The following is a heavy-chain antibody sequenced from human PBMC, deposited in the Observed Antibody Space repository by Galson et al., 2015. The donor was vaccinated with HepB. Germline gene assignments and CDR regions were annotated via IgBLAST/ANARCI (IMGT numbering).Heavy chain of an antibody. D-gene: IGHD3-10*01. Sequence: LRLSCAASGFTFNNYSINWVRQTPGKGLEWVSFISTSYIYYADSVKGRFTISRDNAKNSLYLQMNSLRAEGTAVYYCARVSKRDTYYHGSGAYSYFDSWGQRSLVTVSS. J-gene: IGHJ4*02. V-gene: IGHV3-21*04. CDR1: GFTFNNYS. CDR3: ARVSKRDTYYHGSGAYSYFDS. CDR2: ISTSYI.